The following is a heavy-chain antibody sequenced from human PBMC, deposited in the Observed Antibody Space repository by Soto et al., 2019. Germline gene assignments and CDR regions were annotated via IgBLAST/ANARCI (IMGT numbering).Heavy chain of an antibody. CDR2: IYYSGTT. D-gene: IGHD5-18*01. Sequence: PSETLSLTCTVSGGSISGYYWSWIRQPPGKGLEWIGFIYYSGTTNYNPSLKSRVTISVDTSKNQFSLKLSSVTAADTAVYYCARVVVIQLWSALLGPFAFCGQGTLVPVSS. V-gene: IGHV4-59*12. J-gene: IGHJ3*01. CDR3: ARVVVIQLWSALLGPFAF. CDR1: GGSISGYY.